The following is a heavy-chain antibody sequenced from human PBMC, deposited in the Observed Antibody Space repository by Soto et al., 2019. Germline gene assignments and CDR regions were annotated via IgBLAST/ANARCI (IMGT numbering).Heavy chain of an antibody. CDR2: ISYDGSNK. Sequence: GGSLRLSCAASGFTFSSYAMHWVRQAPGKGLEWVAVISYDGSNKYYADSVKGRFTISRDNSKNTLYLQMNSLRAEDTAVYYCARGGGGRYFDWLQLPSSYYYGMDVWGQGTTVTVS. D-gene: IGHD3-9*01. J-gene: IGHJ6*02. CDR3: ARGGGGRYFDWLQLPSSYYYGMDV. CDR1: GFTFSSYA. V-gene: IGHV3-30-3*01.